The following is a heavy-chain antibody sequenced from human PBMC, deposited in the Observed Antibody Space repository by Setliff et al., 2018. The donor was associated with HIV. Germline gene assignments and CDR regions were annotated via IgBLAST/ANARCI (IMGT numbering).Heavy chain of an antibody. V-gene: IGHV3-23*01. CDR3: AKDRYSSGWSPLDY. Sequence: GGSLRLSCAASGFAFNTYDMNGVRQAPGQRRDWVSVVHVGGGRTGYEDSVRGRFVISRDNYKNTLYLQMNSLRAEDTAVYYCAKDRYSSGWSPLDYWGQGTLVTVSS. CDR1: GFAFNTYD. CDR2: VHVGGGRT. D-gene: IGHD6-19*01. J-gene: IGHJ4*02.